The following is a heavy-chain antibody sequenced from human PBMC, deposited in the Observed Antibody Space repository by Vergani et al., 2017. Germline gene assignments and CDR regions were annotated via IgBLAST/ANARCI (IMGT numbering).Heavy chain of an antibody. CDR1: GDFISRSHYY. D-gene: IGHD3-10*01. CDR2: ISSSGSP. CDR3: ARPVGPSAIADGYHV. V-gene: IGHV4-39*02. J-gene: IGHJ3*01. Sequence: QLQLQESGPGLVKPSETLSLSCRVSGDFISRSHYYWGFIRQPPGKGLEWIGSISSSGSPYYNLTLKSRLAFSVDTSKNLFSLRLKSVTATDTGMYDCARPVGPSAIADGYHVWGQGTMVTVS.